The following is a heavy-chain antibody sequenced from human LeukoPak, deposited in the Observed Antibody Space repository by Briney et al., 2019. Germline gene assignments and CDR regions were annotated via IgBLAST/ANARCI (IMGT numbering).Heavy chain of an antibody. CDR3: ARATEKPGYDDLFDI. CDR1: GYSFTSYW. J-gene: IGHJ4*02. CDR2: INPGDSDT. V-gene: IGHV5-51*01. Sequence: GESLKISCKGSGYSFTSYWIGWVRQMPGKGLEWMGIINPGDSDTRYSPSFRGQVSISADKSISTAYVQWSSLRTSDTAMYFCARATEKPGYDDLFDIWGQGTLVTVSS. D-gene: IGHD5-12*01.